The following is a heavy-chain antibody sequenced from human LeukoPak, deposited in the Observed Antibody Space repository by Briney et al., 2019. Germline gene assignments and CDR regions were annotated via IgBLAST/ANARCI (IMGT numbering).Heavy chain of an antibody. V-gene: IGHV3-74*01. CDR1: GFTFSSYW. J-gene: IGHJ5*02. Sequence: GGSLRLSCAASGFTFSSYWMHWVRQAPGKGLVWVSRISSDGSSTSYADSVKGRFTISRDNAKNTLYLQMNSLRAEDTAVYYCARSLATVTTGPVRLDPWGQGTLVTVSS. CDR2: ISSDGSST. D-gene: IGHD4-17*01. CDR3: ARSLATVTTGPVRLDP.